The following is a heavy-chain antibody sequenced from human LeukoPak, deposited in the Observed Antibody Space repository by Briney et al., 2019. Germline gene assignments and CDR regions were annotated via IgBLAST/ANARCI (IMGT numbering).Heavy chain of an antibody. CDR1: GGSIRRSY. V-gene: IGHV4-4*09. CDR3: ARGGPTGALDDNWFDP. J-gene: IGHJ5*02. CDR2: FYLSGS. Sequence: SETLSLTCTVSGGSIRRSYWSWIRQPPGRGLEWIGYFYLSGSNYNPSLKSRVTMSLDTSKNQFSLRLSPVTAADMAVYYCARGGPTGALDDNWFDPWGQGTLVTVSS. D-gene: IGHD4-11*01.